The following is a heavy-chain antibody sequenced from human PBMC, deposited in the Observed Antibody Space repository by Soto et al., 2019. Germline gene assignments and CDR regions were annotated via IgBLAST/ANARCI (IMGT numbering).Heavy chain of an antibody. J-gene: IGHJ6*02. CDR1: GGSISSYY. Sequence: SETLSLTCAVSGGSISSYYWSWIRQPAGKGLEWIGRIYTSGSTNYNPSLKSRVTMSVDTSKNQFSLKLSSVTAADTAVYYCASSNPYDFWSGYYDLYYYGMDVWGQGTTVTVSS. CDR2: IYTSGST. V-gene: IGHV4-4*07. D-gene: IGHD3-3*01. CDR3: ASSNPYDFWSGYYDLYYYGMDV.